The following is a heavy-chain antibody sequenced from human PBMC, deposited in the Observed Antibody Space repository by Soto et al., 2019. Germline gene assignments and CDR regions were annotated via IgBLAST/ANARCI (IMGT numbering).Heavy chain of an antibody. CDR2: IYQSGST. V-gene: IGHV4-30-2*01. D-gene: IGHD3-22*01. CDR1: GGSLSSSAYS. Sequence: SETLSLTCAVSGGSLSSSAYSWSWIRQPPGKGLEWIGFIYQSGSTYYNPSLKSRVTMSLDRPKNQFSLKLSSVTAADTAVYYCARELLFYDSDGFSWDDAFDIWGPGTTVTVSS. CDR3: ARELLFYDSDGFSWDDAFDI. J-gene: IGHJ3*02.